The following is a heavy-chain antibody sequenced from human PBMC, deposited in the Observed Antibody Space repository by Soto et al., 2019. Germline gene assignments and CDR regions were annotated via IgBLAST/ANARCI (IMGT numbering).Heavy chain of an antibody. CDR1: GGTLTRHA. J-gene: IGHJ5*02. V-gene: IGHV1-69*13. CDR2: IIPIFGTP. D-gene: IGHD3-22*01. CDR3: AGGSSGFNYLDP. Sequence: SVKVSCKASGGTLTRHAIHWVRQAPGQGLEWMGGIIPIFGTPIYAQRFQGRVTITEDDSTRTAYMDLTNLRSDDTAVYYCAGGSSGFNYLDPWGQGTLVTVSP.